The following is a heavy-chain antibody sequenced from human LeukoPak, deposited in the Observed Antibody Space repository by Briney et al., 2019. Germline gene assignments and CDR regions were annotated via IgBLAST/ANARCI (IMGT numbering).Heavy chain of an antibody. D-gene: IGHD6-6*01. CDR1: GFTFSSYG. J-gene: IGHJ6*02. CDR3: AKGGVGSSPYYYYGMDV. V-gene: IGHV3-30*18. CDR2: ISYDGSNK. Sequence: PGRSLRLSCAASGFTFSSYGMHWVRQAPGKGLEWVAVISYDGSNKYYADSVKGRFTISRDNSKNTLYLQMNSLRAEDTAVYCCAKGGVGSSPYYYYGMDVWGQGTTVTVSS.